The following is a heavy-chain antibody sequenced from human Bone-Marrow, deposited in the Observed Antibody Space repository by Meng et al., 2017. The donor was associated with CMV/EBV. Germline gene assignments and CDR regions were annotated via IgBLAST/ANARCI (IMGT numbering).Heavy chain of an antibody. CDR2: IYSGGST. J-gene: IGHJ6*02. CDR1: GFTVSSNY. V-gene: IGHV3-53*01. Sequence: GGSLRLSCAASGFTVSSNYMSWVRQAPGKGLEWVSVIYSGGSTYYADSVKGRSTISRDNSKNTLYLQMNSLRAEDTAGYYCASIPYYDFWSGYGNYYYGMDVCGQGTTVTVSS. CDR3: ASIPYYDFWSGYGNYYYGMDV. D-gene: IGHD3-3*01.